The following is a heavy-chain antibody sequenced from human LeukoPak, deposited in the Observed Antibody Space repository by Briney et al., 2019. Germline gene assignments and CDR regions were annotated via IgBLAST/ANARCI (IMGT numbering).Heavy chain of an antibody. CDR1: GFTVSTNY. CDR2: VYTDGST. CDR3: ARDRLVGAGLGRYFDY. D-gene: IGHD1-26*01. V-gene: IGHV3-66*02. Sequence: GGSLRLSCAASGFTVSTNYMSWVRQAPGKGLEWVSVVYTDGSTCYADSVKGRFSISRDNSKNTLFLQMSSLRAEDTAVYYCARDRLVGAGLGRYFDYWGQGTLVTVSS. J-gene: IGHJ4*02.